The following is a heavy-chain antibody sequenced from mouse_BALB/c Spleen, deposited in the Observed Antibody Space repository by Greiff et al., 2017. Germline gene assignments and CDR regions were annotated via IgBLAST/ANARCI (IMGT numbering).Heavy chain of an antibody. D-gene: IGHD1-1*01. CDR1: GFSLTGYG. Sequence: VQGVESGPGLVAPSQSLSITCTVSGFSLTGYGVNWVRQPPGKGLEWLGMIWGDGSTDYNSALKSRLSISKDNSKSQVFLKMNSLQTDDTARYYCARGGYYYGSSQYYFDYWGQGTTLTVSS. J-gene: IGHJ2*01. V-gene: IGHV2-6-7*01. CDR3: ARGGYYYGSSQYYFDY. CDR2: IWGDGST.